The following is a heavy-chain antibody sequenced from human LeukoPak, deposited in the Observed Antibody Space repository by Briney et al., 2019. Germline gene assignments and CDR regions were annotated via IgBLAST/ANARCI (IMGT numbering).Heavy chain of an antibody. D-gene: IGHD2-15*01. CDR2: IYYSGST. J-gene: IGHJ4*02. CDR1: GGSISSSSYY. Sequence: SETLSLTCTVSGGSISSSSYYWGWIRHPPGKGLEWIGCIYYSGSTYYKPSLKSRDTISVDTSKNQFSLQLSSVTAADTAVYYCARQLGYCSGGSCYPLDYWGQGTLVTVSS. V-gene: IGHV4-39*01. CDR3: ARQLGYCSGGSCYPLDY.